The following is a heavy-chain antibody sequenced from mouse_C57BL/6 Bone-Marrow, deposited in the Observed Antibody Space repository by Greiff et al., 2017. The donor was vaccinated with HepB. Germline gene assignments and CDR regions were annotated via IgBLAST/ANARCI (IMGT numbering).Heavy chain of an antibody. Sequence: VQLQQPGAELVKPGASVKLSCKASGYTFTSYWMHWVKQRPGQGLEWIGMIHPNSGSTNYNEKFKSKATLTVDKSSSTAYIQLSSLTSEDSAVYYWARYGRSLDFEAMGYGGQGNSGTGSS. CDR2: IHPNSGST. CDR3: ARYGRSLDFEAMGY. CDR1: GYTFTSYW. D-gene: IGHD1-1*01. V-gene: IGHV1-64*01. J-gene: IGHJ4*01.